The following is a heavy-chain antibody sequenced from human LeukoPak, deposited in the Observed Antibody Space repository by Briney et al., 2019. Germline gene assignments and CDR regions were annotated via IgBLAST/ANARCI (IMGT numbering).Heavy chain of an antibody. D-gene: IGHD3-16*01. Sequence: GGSLRLSCAASGFTFSSYAMSWVRQAPGKGLEWVSAISGSGGSTYYADSVKGRFTISRDNSKNTLYLQMNSLRAEDTAVYYCAKDDNAVGDFTLGYWGQGTLVTVSS. CDR1: GFTFSSYA. CDR2: ISGSGGST. V-gene: IGHV3-23*01. CDR3: AKDDNAVGDFTLGY. J-gene: IGHJ4*02.